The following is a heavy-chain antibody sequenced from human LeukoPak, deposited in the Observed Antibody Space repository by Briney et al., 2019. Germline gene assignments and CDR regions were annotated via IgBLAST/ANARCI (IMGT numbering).Heavy chain of an antibody. CDR1: GFTFSSYW. CDR2: IKQDGSEK. CDR3: ARVYYYYYMDV. J-gene: IGHJ6*03. Sequence: GGPLRLSCAASGFTFSSYWMSWVRQAPGKGLEWVANIKQDGSEKYYVDSVKGRFTISRDNAKNSLYLQMNSLRAEDTAVYYCARVYYYYYMDVWGKGTTVTVSS. V-gene: IGHV3-7*01.